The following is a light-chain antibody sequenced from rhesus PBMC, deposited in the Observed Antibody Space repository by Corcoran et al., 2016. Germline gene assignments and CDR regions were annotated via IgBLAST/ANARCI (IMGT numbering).Light chain of an antibody. V-gene: IGKV1S8*01. J-gene: IGKJ3*01. CDR2: AAS. Sequence: DIQMTQSPSALSASVGDRVTISCRASQNIYSNLAWYQQKPGKAPKLLIYAASSLKTGIPSRFSGSGSGTDFTLTISSLQPEDSAAYYCQHYYDKPFTFGPGTKLDIK. CDR1: QNIYSN. CDR3: QHYYDKPFT.